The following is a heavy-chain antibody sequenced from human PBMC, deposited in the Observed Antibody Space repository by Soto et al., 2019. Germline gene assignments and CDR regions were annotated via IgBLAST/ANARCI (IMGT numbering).Heavy chain of an antibody. CDR3: ARSPAWGDAFDI. CDR2: ISSSSSYI. CDR1: GFTFSSYS. D-gene: IGHD7-27*01. Sequence: EVQLVESGGGLVKPGGSLRLSCAASGFTFSSYSMNWVRQAPGKGLEWVSSISSSSSYIYYADSVKGRFTISRDNAKNSLYLHMNSLRAEDTAVYYCARSPAWGDAFDIWGQGTMVTVSS. V-gene: IGHV3-21*01. J-gene: IGHJ3*02.